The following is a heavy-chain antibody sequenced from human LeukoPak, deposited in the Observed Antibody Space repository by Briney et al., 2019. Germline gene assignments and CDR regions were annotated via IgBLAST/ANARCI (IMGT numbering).Heavy chain of an antibody. J-gene: IGHJ4*02. V-gene: IGHV3-23*01. CDR3: AKAIFGVGHYFDY. CDR1: GFTFSSYA. Sequence: GGSLRLSRAASGFTFSSYAMSWVRQAPGKGLEWVSAISGSGGSTYYADSVKGRFTISRDNSKNTLYLQMNSLRAEDTAVYYCAKAIFGVGHYFDYWGQGTLVTVSS. D-gene: IGHD3-3*01. CDR2: ISGSGGST.